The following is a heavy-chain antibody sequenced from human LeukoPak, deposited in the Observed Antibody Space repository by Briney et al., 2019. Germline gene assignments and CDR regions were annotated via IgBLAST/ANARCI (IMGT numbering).Heavy chain of an antibody. V-gene: IGHV3-49*04. CDR1: GFSFDEYA. CDR2: IRTAAYGATT. Sequence: PGGSLRLSCRPSGFSFDEYAMGWVRQAPGKGLEWVGFIRTAAYGATTEYAASVKGRFTMSRDDSKSIAYLQMNYLKTEDTAVYYCTREKLYCGSGTYSLFDYWGQGILVTVSS. J-gene: IGHJ4*02. D-gene: IGHD3-10*01. CDR3: TREKLYCGSGTYSLFDY.